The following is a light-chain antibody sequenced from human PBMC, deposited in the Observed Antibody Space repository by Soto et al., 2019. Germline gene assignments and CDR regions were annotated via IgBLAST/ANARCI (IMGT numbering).Light chain of an antibody. V-gene: IGKV1-9*01. CDR3: QQLLSYPIT. Sequence: DIQLTQSPSFLSASVGDRVTITCRASQGISSYLAWYQQKPGKGPKLLIYAASTLQSGVPLRFSGSGSGTSFTLTISSLQPEDFATYYYQQLLSYPITFGQGTRLEIK. CDR1: QGISSY. J-gene: IGKJ5*01. CDR2: AAS.